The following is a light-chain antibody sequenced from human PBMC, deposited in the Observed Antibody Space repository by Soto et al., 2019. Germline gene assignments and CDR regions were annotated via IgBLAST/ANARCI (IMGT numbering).Light chain of an antibody. CDR1: SSDVGGYNY. CDR3: TSYRNSNTYV. CDR2: DVS. J-gene: IGLJ1*01. V-gene: IGLV2-14*01. Sequence: QSALTQPASVSGSPGQSITISCTGTSSDVGGYNYVSWYQQHPGKAPKLMIHDVSNRPSGVSNRFSGSKSGNTASLIISGLQAEDEADYYCTSYRNSNTYVFGTGTKLTV.